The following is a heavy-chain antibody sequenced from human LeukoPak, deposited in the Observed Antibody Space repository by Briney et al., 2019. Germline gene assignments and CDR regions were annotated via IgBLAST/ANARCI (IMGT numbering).Heavy chain of an antibody. Sequence: QTGGSLRLSCAASGFSVSNNYMSWVRQAPGKGLEWVSVIYDGGSTSYTDSVKGRFTISGDDSKNTLYLQMNSLRAEDTAVYYCAREDPNYVPDAFDIWGQGTMVTVSS. V-gene: IGHV3-53*01. J-gene: IGHJ3*02. CDR1: GFSVSNNY. CDR2: IYDGGST. CDR3: AREDPNYVPDAFDI. D-gene: IGHD3-10*02.